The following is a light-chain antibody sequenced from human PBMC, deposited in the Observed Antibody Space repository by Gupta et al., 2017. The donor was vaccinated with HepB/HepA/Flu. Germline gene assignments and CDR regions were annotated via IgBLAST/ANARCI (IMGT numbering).Light chain of an antibody. CDR1: NLGNKY. CDR3: QAWDTRTVV. Sequence: SYELTQPPSVSVSPGQTTSITCSGDNLGNKYTSWYQQKPGQSPVMVIYQDTKRPSGIPERFSGSNSGNTATLNISGTQATDEADYYCQAWDTRTVVFGGGTKLTVL. CDR2: QDT. V-gene: IGLV3-1*01. J-gene: IGLJ2*01.